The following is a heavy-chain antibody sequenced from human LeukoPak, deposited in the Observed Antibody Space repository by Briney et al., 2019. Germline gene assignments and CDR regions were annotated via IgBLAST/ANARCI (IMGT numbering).Heavy chain of an antibody. J-gene: IGHJ4*02. CDR3: ARLGSSWSSDY. V-gene: IGHV3-33*01. Sequence: GGSLRLSCAASGFTFTSYGMQWVRQAPGRGLEGVALIWYDGRKEYYADSVKGRFTISRDDSRNTLYLQMDGLRAEDTAVYYCARLGSSWSSDYWGQGTLVAVSS. CDR1: GFTFTSYG. D-gene: IGHD6-13*01. CDR2: IWYDGRKE.